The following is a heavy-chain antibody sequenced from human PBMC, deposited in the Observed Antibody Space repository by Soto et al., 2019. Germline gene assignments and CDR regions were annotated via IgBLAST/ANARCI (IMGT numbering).Heavy chain of an antibody. D-gene: IGHD3-9*01. V-gene: IGHV1-18*01. Sequence: QVQLVQSGAEVKKPGASVKVSCKTSGYTFTTYGISWVRQAPGHGLEWMGWISGYNGKTNYAQKLQGRVTMTTDTSTSTAYMELRSLRSDATAVYYCARDQYHSTSRADWLPGYLDYWGQGTLVTVSS. CDR3: ARDQYHSTSRADWLPGYLDY. CDR2: ISGYNGKT. J-gene: IGHJ4*02. CDR1: GYTFTTYG.